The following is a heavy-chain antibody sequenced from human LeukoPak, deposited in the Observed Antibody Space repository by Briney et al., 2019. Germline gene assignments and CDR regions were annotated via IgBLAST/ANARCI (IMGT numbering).Heavy chain of an antibody. V-gene: IGHV4-59*01. CDR3: ARESWAAAGAYYYYYMDV. D-gene: IGHD6-13*01. CDR1: GGSIGGYY. J-gene: IGHJ6*03. Sequence: PSETLSLTCTVSGGSIGGYYWSWIRQPPGKGLEWIGYIYYSGNTKYNPSLKSRVSISVDTSQTQFSLKLSSVTAADTAVYFCARESWAAAGAYYYYYMDVWGKGTTVTVSS. CDR2: IYYSGNT.